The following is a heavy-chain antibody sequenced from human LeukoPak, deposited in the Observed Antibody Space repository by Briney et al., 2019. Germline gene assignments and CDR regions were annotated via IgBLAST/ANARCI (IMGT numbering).Heavy chain of an antibody. CDR1: GFTFTDSA. V-gene: IGHV3-23*01. D-gene: IGHD6-19*01. Sequence: GGSLRLSCAASGFTFTDSAMTWVRQAPGKGLEWVSAISTSGGDTIYTDSVKDRFTISRDNSKNTLYLQMNSLRAEDTAVYYCAKFSGWYREPDYWGQGTLVTVSS. CDR2: ISTSGGDT. J-gene: IGHJ4*02. CDR3: AKFSGWYREPDY.